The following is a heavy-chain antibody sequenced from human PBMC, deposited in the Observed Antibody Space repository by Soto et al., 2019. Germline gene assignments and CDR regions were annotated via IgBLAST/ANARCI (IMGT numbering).Heavy chain of an antibody. CDR3: ARPRDWPSYGLDV. Sequence: QLQLQESGPGLVKPSETLSLTCTVSDGSISSSSYFWGWIRQSPGKGLEWIGNIYNTGSTYYNTSLKSRVTIFADTSKNQFFLKLNSVTAADTAVYYCARPRDWPSYGLDVWGQRTTVTVSS. CDR1: DGSISSSSYF. J-gene: IGHJ6*02. D-gene: IGHD3-9*01. V-gene: IGHV4-39*01. CDR2: IYNTGST.